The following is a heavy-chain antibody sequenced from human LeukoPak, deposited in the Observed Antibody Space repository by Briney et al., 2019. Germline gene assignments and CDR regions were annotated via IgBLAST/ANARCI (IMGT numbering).Heavy chain of an antibody. CDR3: TRFNRVVPAADNRDYYYMDV. D-gene: IGHD2-2*01. Sequence: KSGGSLRLSCAASGFTFSSYATNWVRQAPGKGLEWVSSITTSSSYIYYADSVKGRFTISRDDAKNSLYLQMNSLKTEDTAVYYCTRFNRVVPAADNRDYYYMDVWGKGTTVTVSS. V-gene: IGHV3-21*04. J-gene: IGHJ6*03. CDR2: ITTSSSYI. CDR1: GFTFSSYA.